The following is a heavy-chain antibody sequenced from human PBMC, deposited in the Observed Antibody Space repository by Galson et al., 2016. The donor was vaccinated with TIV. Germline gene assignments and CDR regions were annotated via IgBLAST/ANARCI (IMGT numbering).Heavy chain of an antibody. CDR1: GDTFSSYP. V-gene: IGHV1-69*13. Sequence: SVKVSCKASGDTFSSYPFNWVRQAPGQGLEWVGGFIPLFGTANYAQKFQGRVTISADESTSTLYMEVRSLRSEDTAVYYCAKDRKTAMYTYHYYYGMDVWVQGTTVIVSS. D-gene: IGHD5-18*01. J-gene: IGHJ6*02. CDR2: FIPLFGTA. CDR3: AKDRKTAMYTYHYYYGMDV.